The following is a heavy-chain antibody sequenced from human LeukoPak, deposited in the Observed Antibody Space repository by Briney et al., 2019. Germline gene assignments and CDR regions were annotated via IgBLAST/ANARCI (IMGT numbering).Heavy chain of an antibody. CDR2: IYHSGST. J-gene: IGHJ4*02. V-gene: IGHV4-38-2*01. Sequence: SETLSLTCAVSGYSISSGYYWGWIRQPPGKGLEWIGSIYHSGSTYYNPSLKSRVTISVDTSKNQFSLKLSSVTAADTAVYYCTTVGITMIVVASWPFDYWGQGTLVTVSS. CDR1: GYSISSGYY. CDR3: TTVGITMIVVASWPFDY. D-gene: IGHD3-22*01.